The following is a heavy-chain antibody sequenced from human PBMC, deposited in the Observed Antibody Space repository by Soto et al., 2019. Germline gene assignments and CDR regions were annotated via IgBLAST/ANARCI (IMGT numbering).Heavy chain of an antibody. D-gene: IGHD2-15*01. V-gene: IGHV4-30-2*01. J-gene: IGHJ4*02. Sequence: PSETLSLTCAVSGGSISSGGYSWSWIRQPPGKGLVWIGYIYHSGSTYYNPSLKSRVTISVDRSKNQFSLKLSSVTAADAAVYDSARAVKYCSGGSCYGCFDYWGQGTLV. CDR1: GGSISSGGYS. CDR3: ARAVKYCSGGSCYGCFDY. CDR2: IYHSGST.